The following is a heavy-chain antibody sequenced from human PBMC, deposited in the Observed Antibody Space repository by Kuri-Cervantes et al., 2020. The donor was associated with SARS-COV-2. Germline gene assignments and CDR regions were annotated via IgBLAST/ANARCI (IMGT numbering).Heavy chain of an antibody. CDR3: ARGGYCSSTSCADYYYYGMDV. CDR1: GFTFSSYS. D-gene: IGHD2-2*01. J-gene: IGHJ6*02. V-gene: IGHV3-21*01. CDR2: ISSSSSYI. Sequence: GESLKISCAASGFTFSSYSMNWVRQAPGKGLEWVSSISSSSSYIYYADSVEGRFTISRDNAKNPLYLQMNSLGAEDTAVYYCARGGYCSSTSCADYYYYGMDVWGQGTTVTVSS.